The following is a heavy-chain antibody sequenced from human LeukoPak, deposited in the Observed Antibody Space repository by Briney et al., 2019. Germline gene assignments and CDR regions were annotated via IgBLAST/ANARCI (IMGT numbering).Heavy chain of an antibody. CDR1: GYSFTSYW. CDR2: THPADSDT. CDR3: ARRVEAMVHFDY. V-gene: IGHV5-51*01. Sequence: GESLKISCRTSGYSFTSYWIGWVRQMPGKGLEWMGVTHPADSDTRYSPSFQGQVTISADKSISTAYLQWSSLKASDTAMYYCARRVEAMVHFDYWGQGTLVTVSS. D-gene: IGHD5-18*01. J-gene: IGHJ4*02.